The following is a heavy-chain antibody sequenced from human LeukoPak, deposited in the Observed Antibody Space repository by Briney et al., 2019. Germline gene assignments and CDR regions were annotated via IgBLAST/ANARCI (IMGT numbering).Heavy chain of an antibody. CDR1: GYTINSYA. CDR2: INTNTGNP. V-gene: IGHV7-4-1*02. Sequence: ASVTVSCKASGYTINSYAMNWVRQAPGQGLEWMAWINTNTGNPTYAQGFTGRFVFSLDTSISTAYLHISGLKAEDTAVYYCARDGLRSCTSSSCYPGEDAFDIWGQGTMVTVSS. J-gene: IGHJ3*02. CDR3: ARDGLRSCTSSSCYPGEDAFDI. D-gene: IGHD2-2*01.